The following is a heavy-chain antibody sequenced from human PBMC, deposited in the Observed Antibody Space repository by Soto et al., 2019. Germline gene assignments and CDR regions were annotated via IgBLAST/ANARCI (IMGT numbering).Heavy chain of an antibody. CDR2: INPSGGST. J-gene: IGHJ4*02. Sequence: ASVKVSCKASGYTFTSYYMHWVRQAPGQGLEWMGIINPSGGSTSYAQKFQGRVTMTRDTSTSTVYMELSSLRSEDTAVYYCARVSFSGITMVRGIRPYFDYWGQGTRVTVSS. V-gene: IGHV1-46*03. CDR1: GYTFTSYY. D-gene: IGHD3-10*01. CDR3: ARVSFSGITMVRGIRPYFDY.